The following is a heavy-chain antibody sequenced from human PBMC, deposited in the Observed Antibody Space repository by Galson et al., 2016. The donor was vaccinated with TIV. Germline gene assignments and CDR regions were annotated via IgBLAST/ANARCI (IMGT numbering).Heavy chain of an antibody. Sequence: KVSCKASGGSFSNYAINWVRQAPGQGLEWMGGIIPIFRSPNYAQRFQGRVTITADESTSTAFVELSSLRSDDTAVYYCARPSDSSWYFDLWGRGTPVIVSS. CDR1: GGSFSNYA. CDR3: ARPSDSSWYFDL. J-gene: IGHJ2*01. V-gene: IGHV1-69*01. D-gene: IGHD6-13*01. CDR2: IIPIFRSP.